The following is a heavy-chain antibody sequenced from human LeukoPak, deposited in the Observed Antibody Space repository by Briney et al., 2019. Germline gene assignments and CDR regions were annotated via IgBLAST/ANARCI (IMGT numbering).Heavy chain of an antibody. CDR1: AGTFSSYA. V-gene: IGHV1-69*05. CDR2: IIPIFGTA. CDR3: ARSVLQRYNWNHGDY. D-gene: IGHD1-14*01. Sequence: GTSVTVSCKSSAGTFSSYAISWVRQPPAPGLEWMGGIIPIFGTANYAQKIQGRVTITTDESTSTAYMELSSLRSEDTAVYYCARSVLQRYNWNHGDYWGQGTLVTVSS. J-gene: IGHJ4*02.